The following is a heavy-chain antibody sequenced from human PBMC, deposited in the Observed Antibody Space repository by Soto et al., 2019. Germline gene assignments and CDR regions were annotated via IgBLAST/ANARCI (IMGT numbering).Heavy chain of an antibody. V-gene: IGHV4-31*03. CDR3: AREYYDILTGFHHPFYFDY. CDR1: GGSISSGGYY. J-gene: IGHJ4*02. D-gene: IGHD3-9*01. Sequence: TLSLTCTVSGGSISSGGYYWSWIRQHPGKGLEWIGYIYYSGSTYYNPSLKSRVTISVDTSKNQFSLKLSSVTAADTAVYYCAREYYDILTGFHHPFYFDYWGQGTLVTVSS. CDR2: IYYSGST.